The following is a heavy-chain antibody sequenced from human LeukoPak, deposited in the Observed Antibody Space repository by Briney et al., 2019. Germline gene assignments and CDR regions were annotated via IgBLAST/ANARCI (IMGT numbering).Heavy chain of an antibody. J-gene: IGHJ3*02. CDR1: GFTFSSYG. V-gene: IGHV3-30*03. D-gene: IGHD1-26*01. CDR3: ASHKVRGRYSGAFDI. Sequence: GRSLRLSCAASGFTFSSYGMHWVRQAPGKGLEWVAVISYDGSNKYYADSVKGRFTISRDNSKNTLYLQMNSLRAEDTAVYYCASHKVRGRYSGAFDIWGQGTMVTVSS. CDR2: ISYDGSNK.